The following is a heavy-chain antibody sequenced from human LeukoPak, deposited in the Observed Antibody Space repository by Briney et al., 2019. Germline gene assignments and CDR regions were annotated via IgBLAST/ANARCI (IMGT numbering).Heavy chain of an antibody. CDR1: GCTFSSYA. CDR2: ISYDGSNK. V-gene: IGHV3-30*09. CDR3: ARDLDY. Sequence: GGSLRLSCAASGCTFSSYAMHWVRQAPGQGLERVAVISYDGSNKYYEDPVKGRFAISRENSKNTLYLQMNGLRAEDTAVYYCARDLDYWGQGTLVTVSS. J-gene: IGHJ4*02.